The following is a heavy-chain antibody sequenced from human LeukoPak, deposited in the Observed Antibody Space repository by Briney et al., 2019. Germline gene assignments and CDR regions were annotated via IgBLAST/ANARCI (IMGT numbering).Heavy chain of an antibody. CDR2: INPNSGGT. V-gene: IGHV1-2*02. CDR3: ASRRGYGEYSLNWFDP. CDR1: GYTFTGYY. D-gene: IGHD4-17*01. J-gene: IGHJ5*02. Sequence: GASVKVSCKASGYTFTGYYMHWVRQAPGQGLERMGLINPNSGGTNYAQKFQGRVTMTRDTSISTAYMELSRLRSDDTAVYSCASRRGYGEYSLNWFDPWGQGTLVTVSS.